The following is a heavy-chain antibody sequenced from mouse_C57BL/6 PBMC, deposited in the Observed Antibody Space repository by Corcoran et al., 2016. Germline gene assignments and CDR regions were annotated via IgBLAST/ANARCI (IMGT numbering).Heavy chain of an antibody. Sequence: EVQLQQSGPELVKRGASVKIPCKAAGYTFTDYNMDWVKQSHGKSLELIGDINPNNGGTIYNQKFKGKATLTLDKSSSTAYMELRSLTSEDTAVYYCARGAAYWGQGTLVTVSA. J-gene: IGHJ3*01. CDR2: INPNNGGT. V-gene: IGHV1-18*01. CDR3: ARGAAY. CDR1: GYTFTDYN.